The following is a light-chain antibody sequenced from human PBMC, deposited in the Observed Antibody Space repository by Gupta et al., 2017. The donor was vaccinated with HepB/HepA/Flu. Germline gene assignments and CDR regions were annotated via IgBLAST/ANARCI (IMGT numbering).Light chain of an antibody. CDR3: QHSNTFPT. CDR1: QSVSSN. J-gene: IGKJ4*01. Sequence: EIVMTQSPATLSVSPGERATLSCRASQSVSSNLAWYQQKPGQAPRLLIYGASTRATGTPHRFRGSGSVTEFTLTTRRRQSEDFAVYYVQHSNTFPTFGGGTKVEIK. V-gene: IGKV3-15*01. CDR2: GAS.